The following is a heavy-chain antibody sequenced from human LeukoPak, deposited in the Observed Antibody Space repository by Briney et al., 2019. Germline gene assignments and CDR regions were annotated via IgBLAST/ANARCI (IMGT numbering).Heavy chain of an antibody. CDR1: GGSNSSGSYY. Sequence: PSETLSLTCTVSGGSNSSGSYYWSWIRQPAGKGLEWIGRMYTSGSTNYNPSLKSRVTISVDTSKNQFSLKLSSVTAADTAVYYCARGGPSYGDYSFDYWGQGTLVTVSS. J-gene: IGHJ4*02. CDR2: MYTSGST. D-gene: IGHD4-17*01. CDR3: ARGGPSYGDYSFDY. V-gene: IGHV4-61*02.